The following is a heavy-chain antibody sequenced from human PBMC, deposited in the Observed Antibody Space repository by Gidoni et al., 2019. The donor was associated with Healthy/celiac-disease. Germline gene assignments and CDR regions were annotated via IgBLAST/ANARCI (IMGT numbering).Heavy chain of an antibody. CDR2: IGTAGDT. V-gene: IGHV3-13*01. CDR1: GFTFSSYD. Sequence: EVQLVESGGGLVQPGGSLRLSCAASGFTFSSYDMHWIRQATGKGLEWVSAIGTAGDTYYPGSVKGRFTISRENAKSSLYLQMNSLRAGDTAVYYCARGAYCSGGSCYSSLIDGMDVWGQGTTVTVSS. D-gene: IGHD2-15*01. CDR3: ARGAYCSGGSCYSSLIDGMDV. J-gene: IGHJ6*02.